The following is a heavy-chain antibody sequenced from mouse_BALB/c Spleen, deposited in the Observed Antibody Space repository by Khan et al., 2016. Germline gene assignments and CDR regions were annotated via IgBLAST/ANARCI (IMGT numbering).Heavy chain of an antibody. D-gene: IGHD2-10*02. V-gene: IGHV9-3*02. Sequence: QIQLVQSGPELKKPGETVKISCKASGYTFTNYGVHWVKQAPGKGLKWMGWINTNTGAPTYAEEFKGRFAFSLETSANTAFLQIDNLKNEDTATYFCARWYGNYAFDYWGQGTSVTVSS. CDR2: INTNTGAP. CDR1: GYTFTNYG. CDR3: ARWYGNYAFDY. J-gene: IGHJ4*01.